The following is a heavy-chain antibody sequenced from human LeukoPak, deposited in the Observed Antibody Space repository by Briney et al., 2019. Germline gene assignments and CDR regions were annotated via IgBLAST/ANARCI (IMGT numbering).Heavy chain of an antibody. D-gene: IGHD3-22*01. CDR3: ARGSNYYYDSSADYPRY. Sequence: ASVTVSCKTSGYTFTTYYIHWVRQAPGQGLEWMGIINPSGGTTTYAQKFQGRVSMTRDTSTSTVYMELNTLRSEDTAVYYCARGSNYYYDSSADYPRYWGQGTLVTVSS. CDR2: INPSGGTT. CDR1: GYTFTTYY. J-gene: IGHJ4*02. V-gene: IGHV1-46*01.